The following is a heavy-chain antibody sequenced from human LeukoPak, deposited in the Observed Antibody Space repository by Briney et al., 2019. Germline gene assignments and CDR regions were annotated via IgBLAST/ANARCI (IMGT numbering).Heavy chain of an antibody. Sequence: GGSLSLSCTASDFNFSSYWMDWVRQAPGKGLQWVAHIKEDGSETEYVDSVKGRFTISRDNKKRSLFLQMDDLRVEDMGIYYCVRDRSPLSGRALDLSGQGTMVTVSS. CDR2: IKEDGSET. D-gene: IGHD6-13*01. J-gene: IGHJ3*01. V-gene: IGHV3-7*01. CDR1: DFNFSSYW. CDR3: VRDRSPLSGRALDL.